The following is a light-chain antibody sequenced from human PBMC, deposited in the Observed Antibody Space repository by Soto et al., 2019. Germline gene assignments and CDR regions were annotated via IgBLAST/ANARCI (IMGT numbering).Light chain of an antibody. CDR2: GAS. CDR1: QSVNSRY. J-gene: IGKJ1*01. Sequence: EIVLTQSPGTLSLSPGERATLSCRASQSVNSRYFAWYQQKPGQPPSLLIYGASSRPTGIPDRITGSGSGTDFTLPISRLQTEDFAVYYCGQFVSAHPRTFGQGTKVDIK. V-gene: IGKV3-20*01. CDR3: GQFVSAHPRT.